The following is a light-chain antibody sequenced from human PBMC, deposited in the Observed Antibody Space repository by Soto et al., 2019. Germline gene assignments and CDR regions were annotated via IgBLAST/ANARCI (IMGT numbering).Light chain of an antibody. J-gene: IGLJ1*01. CDR2: ANN. CDR3: AAWDDSLNAYV. V-gene: IGLV1-44*01. CDR1: SSNIGSNT. Sequence: QSVLTQPPSASGTPGQRVTISCSGSSSNIGSNTVNWYQQLPGTDPKLLIHANNQRPSGVPDRFSGSKSGTSASLAISWLQSEEADYYCAAWDDSLNAYVFGTGTKLTVL.